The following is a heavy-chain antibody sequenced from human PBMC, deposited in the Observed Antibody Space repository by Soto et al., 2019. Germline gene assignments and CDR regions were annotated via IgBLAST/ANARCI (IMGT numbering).Heavy chain of an antibody. D-gene: IGHD2-15*01. V-gene: IGHV4-59*08. J-gene: IGHJ4*02. CDR3: ARHTPAISISDH. CDR2: IYFTGST. CDR1: GGSISSYY. Sequence: SETLSLTCTVSGGSISSYYWSWIRQPPGKGLEWIGYIYFTGSTNYNPSLKSRVTISVDTSKNQFSLKLSSVTAADTAVYYCARHTPAISISDHWGQGTLVTVSS.